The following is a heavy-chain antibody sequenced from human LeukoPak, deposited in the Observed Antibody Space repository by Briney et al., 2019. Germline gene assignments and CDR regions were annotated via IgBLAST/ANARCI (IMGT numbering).Heavy chain of an antibody. CDR1: GGTFSSYT. CDR3: ARVLRGHHFDY. J-gene: IGHJ4*02. D-gene: IGHD2-15*01. V-gene: IGHV1-69*02. Sequence: ASVKVSCKASGGTFSSYTISWVRQAPGRGLEWMGRIIPILGIANYAQKFQGRVTITADKSTSTAYMELSSLRSEDTAVYYCARVLRGHHFDYWGQGTLVTVSS. CDR2: IIPILGIA.